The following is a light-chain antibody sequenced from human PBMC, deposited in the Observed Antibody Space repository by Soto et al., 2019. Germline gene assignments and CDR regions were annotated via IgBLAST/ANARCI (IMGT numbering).Light chain of an antibody. CDR1: QSISSY. J-gene: IGKJ5*01. CDR3: QQSYSTPPIT. CDR2: ASS. V-gene: IGKV1-39*01. Sequence: DIQMTQSPSSLSASVGDRVTITCRASQSISSYFNWYQQKPVKAPKLLIYASSSLQSGVPSRFSGSGSGTDFTLTISSLQPEDFATDYCQQSYSTPPITFGQGTRLEIK.